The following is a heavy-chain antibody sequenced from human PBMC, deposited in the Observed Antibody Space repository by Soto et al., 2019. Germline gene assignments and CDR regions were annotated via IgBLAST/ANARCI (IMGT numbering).Heavy chain of an antibody. J-gene: IGHJ5*02. V-gene: IGHV4-39*01. CDR1: GDSMTSSSYY. Sequence: QLQLQESGPGLVKPSETLSLTCTVSGDSMTSSSYYWGWIRQPPGKGLEWIGSIYYSERTSYNSGSTYYSPSLKIRVTLSGDTSKSQFSLKLSSVTAADTAVYYCARHTRNQFDPWGQGTLVTVSS. CDR2: IYYSERTSYNSGST. CDR3: ARHTRNQFDP.